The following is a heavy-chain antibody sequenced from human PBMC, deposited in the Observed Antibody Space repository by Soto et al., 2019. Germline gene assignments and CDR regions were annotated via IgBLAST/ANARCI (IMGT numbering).Heavy chain of an antibody. Sequence: GGSLRLSCAASGFTFSSYAMSWVRQAPGKGLEWVSSISGSGGSTYYADSVKGRFTISRDNSKNTLNLQMNSLRAENTAEYYCAKNSENFGDSKYDYWGQGTLVTVSS. CDR2: ISGSGGST. CDR3: AKNSENFGDSKYDY. D-gene: IGHD4-17*01. CDR1: GFTFSSYA. V-gene: IGHV3-23*01. J-gene: IGHJ4*02.